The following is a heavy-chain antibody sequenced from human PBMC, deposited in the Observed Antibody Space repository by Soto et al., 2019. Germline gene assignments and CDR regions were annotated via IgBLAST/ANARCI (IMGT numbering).Heavy chain of an antibody. CDR2: INSDGSST. V-gene: IGHV3-74*01. J-gene: IGHJ5*02. CDR3: ARVYDILTGYYNLQPMYNWFDP. CDR1: GFTFSSYW. D-gene: IGHD3-9*01. Sequence: GGSLRLSCAASGFTFSSYWMHWVRQAPGKGLVWVSRINSDGSSTSYADSVKGRFTISRDNAKNTLYLQMNSLRAEDTAVYYCARVYDILTGYYNLQPMYNWFDPWGQGTLVTVSS.